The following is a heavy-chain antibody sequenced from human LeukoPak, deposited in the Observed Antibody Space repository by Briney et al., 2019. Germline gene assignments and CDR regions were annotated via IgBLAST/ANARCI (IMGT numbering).Heavy chain of an antibody. Sequence: GGSLRLSCAASGFSFSNYDMHWVRQAPGKGLEWVAVIRYDGNNKYSADSVKGRFTISRDNAKNSLYLQMNSLRAEDTAVYYCARDRLAARGTNDYWGQGTLVTVSS. CDR1: GFSFSNYD. CDR2: IRYDGNNK. CDR3: ARDRLAARGTNDY. J-gene: IGHJ4*02. D-gene: IGHD6-6*01. V-gene: IGHV3-33*01.